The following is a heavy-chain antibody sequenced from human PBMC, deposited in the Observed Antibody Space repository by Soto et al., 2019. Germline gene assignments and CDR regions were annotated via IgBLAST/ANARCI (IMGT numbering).Heavy chain of an antibody. D-gene: IGHD1-1*01. J-gene: IGHJ4*02. CDR3: AKVRSGLEPGPLHFDY. V-gene: IGHV3-23*01. Sequence: GGSLRLSCAASGITFSSYSMSWVRQSPGKGLEWVSSISSSGDVTYDADSVKGRFTISRDNSKNSLYLQMNSLRAEDTAIYYCAKVRSGLEPGPLHFDYWGQGTLVTVSS. CDR1: GITFSSYS. CDR2: ISSSGDVT.